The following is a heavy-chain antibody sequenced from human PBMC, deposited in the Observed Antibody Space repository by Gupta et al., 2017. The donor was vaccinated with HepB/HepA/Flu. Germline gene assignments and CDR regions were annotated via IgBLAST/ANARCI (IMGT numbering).Heavy chain of an antibody. V-gene: IGHV3-30*18. CDR3: AKDQGPYSYGQQYFDY. J-gene: IGHJ4*02. CDR1: GFTFSSYG. Sequence: QVQLVESGGGVVQPGRSLRLSCAASGFTFSSYGMHWVRQALGKGLEWVAVISYDGSNKYYADSVKGRFTISRDNSKNTLYLQMNSLRAEDTAVYYCAKDQGPYSYGQQYFDYWGQGTLVTVSS. CDR2: ISYDGSNK. D-gene: IGHD5-18*01.